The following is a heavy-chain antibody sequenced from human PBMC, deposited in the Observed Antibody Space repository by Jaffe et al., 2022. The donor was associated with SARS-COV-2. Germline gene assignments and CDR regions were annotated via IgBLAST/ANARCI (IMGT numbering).Heavy chain of an antibody. CDR1: GFTFSSYA. J-gene: IGHJ4*02. CDR2: ISYDGSNK. V-gene: IGHV3-30*04. D-gene: IGHD5-12*01. CDR3: ARPEGGYNQNFDS. Sequence: QVQLVESGGGVVQPGRSLRLSCAASGFTFSSYAMHWVRQTPGKGLEWVAVISYDGSNKYYADSVKGRFTISRDNSKDTLYLQMNSLRVEDTAVYYCARPEGGYNQNFDSWGQGTLVTVSS.